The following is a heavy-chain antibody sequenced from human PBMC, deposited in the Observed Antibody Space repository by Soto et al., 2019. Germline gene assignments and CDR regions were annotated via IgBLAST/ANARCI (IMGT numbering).Heavy chain of an antibody. Sequence: GGSLRLSCEASGFLFSASTLNWVRRAPGKGLEWVAEISSRGTDIYYADSVKGRFTISRDNSKNTLYLLLDRVKSDDTAVYFCATLGRADYPTLAAWGQGTQVTVSS. V-gene: IGHV3-30*14. CDR1: GFLFSAST. CDR3: ATLGRADYPTLAA. CDR2: ISSRGTDI. D-gene: IGHD4-17*01. J-gene: IGHJ5*02.